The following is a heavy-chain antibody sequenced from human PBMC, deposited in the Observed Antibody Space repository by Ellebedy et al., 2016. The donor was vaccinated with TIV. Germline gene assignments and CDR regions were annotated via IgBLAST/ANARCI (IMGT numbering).Heavy chain of an antibody. D-gene: IGHD1-1*01. CDR3: ARHHTVERGAIDY. J-gene: IGHJ4*02. CDR1: GDSISPYY. CDR2: IYYSGST. V-gene: IGHV4-59*04. Sequence: MPSETLSLTCTVSGDSISPYYWNWIRQPPGKGLEWIGYIYYSGSTYYYPSLKSRVTMSIDTSKNQFSLKLSSVTAADTAVYYCARHHTVERGAIDYWGQGTLVTVSS.